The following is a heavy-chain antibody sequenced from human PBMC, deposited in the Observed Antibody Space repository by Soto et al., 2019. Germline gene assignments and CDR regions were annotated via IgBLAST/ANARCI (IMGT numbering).Heavy chain of an antibody. V-gene: IGHV3-23*01. J-gene: IGHJ2*01. CDR2: VSGRGGSA. CDR3: VRRAGGAVVWYYDL. Sequence: ELQLLESGGGLVQRGGSLRLSCAASGFIFNNYAMTWVRQAPGKGLEWVARVSGRGGSAYYADSVKGRLTISRDNSNNTLYLQMTNVRGEDTAVYYCVRRAGGAVVWYYDLWGRGTLVSVFS. D-gene: IGHD2-21*01. CDR1: GFIFNNYA.